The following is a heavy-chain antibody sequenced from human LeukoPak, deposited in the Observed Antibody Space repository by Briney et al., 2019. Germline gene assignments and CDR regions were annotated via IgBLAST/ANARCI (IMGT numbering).Heavy chain of an antibody. V-gene: IGHV1-46*01. D-gene: IGHD6-13*01. J-gene: IGHJ4*02. CDR1: GYSFTRYF. CDR3: ARGIAAGDY. Sequence: VASVKVSCKASGYSFTRYFIHWVRQAPGQGLEWMGIIIPSDGSTSYAQKFQGRVTMTRDTSISTAYMELSRLRSDDTAVYYCARGIAAGDYWGQGTLVTLS. CDR2: IIPSDGST.